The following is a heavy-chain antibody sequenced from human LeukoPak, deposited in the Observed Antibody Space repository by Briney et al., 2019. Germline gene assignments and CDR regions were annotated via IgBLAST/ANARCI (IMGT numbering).Heavy chain of an antibody. CDR3: ARGYGGTHYFDC. D-gene: IGHD2-15*01. V-gene: IGHV3-48*03. CDR1: GFTFNTYE. CDR2: ISGSGSSI. J-gene: IGHJ4*02. Sequence: GGSLRLSCTASGFTFNTYEMNRVRQAPGKGLEWVSYISGSGSSIYYADSVRGRFTISRDDAKNSLYLQMNSLRVEDTAVYSCARGYGGTHYFDCWGQGTRVTVSS.